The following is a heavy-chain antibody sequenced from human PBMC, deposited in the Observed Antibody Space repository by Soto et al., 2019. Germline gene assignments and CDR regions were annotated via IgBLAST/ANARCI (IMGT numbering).Heavy chain of an antibody. V-gene: IGHV1-18*04. Sequence: ASVKVSCKASGYTFTSYGISWVRQAPGQGLEWMGWISAYNGNTNYAQKLQGRVTMTTDTSTSTAYMELRSLRSDDTAVYYCAGETRWLQLEGWFDPWGQGTLVTVSS. D-gene: IGHD5-12*01. CDR3: AGETRWLQLEGWFDP. J-gene: IGHJ5*02. CDR2: ISAYNGNT. CDR1: GYTFTSYG.